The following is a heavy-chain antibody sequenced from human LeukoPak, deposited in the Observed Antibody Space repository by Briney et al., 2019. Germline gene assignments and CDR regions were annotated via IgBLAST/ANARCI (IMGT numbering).Heavy chain of an antibody. CDR2: IWYDGSNK. Sequence: GGSLRLSCTASGFTFSTYWMSWVRQAPGKGLEWVAVIWYDGSNKYYADSVKGRFTISRDNSKNTLYPQMNSLRAEDTAVYYCARDDDIVATDYGMDVWGQGTTVTVSS. J-gene: IGHJ6*02. D-gene: IGHD5-12*01. V-gene: IGHV3-33*08. CDR3: ARDDDIVATDYGMDV. CDR1: GFTFSTYW.